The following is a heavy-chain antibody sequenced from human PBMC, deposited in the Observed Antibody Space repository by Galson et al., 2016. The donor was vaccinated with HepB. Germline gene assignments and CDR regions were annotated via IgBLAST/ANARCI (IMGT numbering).Heavy chain of an antibody. Sequence: SLRLSCAASGFTFNMYTMTWVRQAPGKGPEWVSSISPGSTYTHFADSVKGRFIISRDNVENSLYLQMNSLRAEDTALYYCARVVTPKAAAHRGFGSWGQGTQVVVSS. J-gene: IGHJ5*02. D-gene: IGHD6-6*01. V-gene: IGHV3-21*01. CDR1: GFTFNMYT. CDR2: ISPGSTYT. CDR3: ARVVTPKAAAHRGFGS.